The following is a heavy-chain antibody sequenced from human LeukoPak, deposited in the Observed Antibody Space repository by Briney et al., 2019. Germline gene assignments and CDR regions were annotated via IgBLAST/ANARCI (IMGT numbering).Heavy chain of an antibody. CDR1: GGTFSSYA. CDR2: IIPIFGTA. J-gene: IGHJ5*02. V-gene: IGHV1-69*05. D-gene: IGHD3-22*01. Sequence: ASVKVSCKASGGTFSSYAISWVRQAPGQGLEWMGRIIPIFGTANYAQKFQGRVTITTDESTSTAYMELSSLRSEDTAVYYCARDKKDYYDSSGYYTSPGFDPWGQGTLVTVPS. CDR3: ARDKKDYYDSSGYYTSPGFDP.